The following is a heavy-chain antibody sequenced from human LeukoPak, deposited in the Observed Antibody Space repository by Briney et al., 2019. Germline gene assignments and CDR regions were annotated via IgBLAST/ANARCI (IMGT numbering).Heavy chain of an antibody. V-gene: IGHV4-4*07. D-gene: IGHD6-19*01. CDR1: GGSISSYY. CDR3: ARGYSSGWFSPPFDY. J-gene: IGHJ4*02. CDR2: IYTSGST. Sequence: PPETLSLTCTVSGGSISSYYWSWIRQPAGKGPEWIGRIYTSGSTNYNPSLKSRVTMSVDTSKNQFSLKLSSVTAADTAVYYCARGYSSGWFSPPFDYWGQGTLVTVSS.